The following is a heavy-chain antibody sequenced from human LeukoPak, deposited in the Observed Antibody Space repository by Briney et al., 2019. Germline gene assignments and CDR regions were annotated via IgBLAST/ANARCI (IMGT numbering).Heavy chain of an antibody. V-gene: IGHV3-30-3*01. CDR1: GFTFSSYA. D-gene: IGHD3-3*01. J-gene: IGHJ4*02. Sequence: GGSLRLSCAASGFTFSSYAMHWVRQAPGKGLEWVAVISYDGSNKYYADSVKGRFTISRDNSKNTLYLQMNSLRAEDTAVYYCAKEQKYYDFWSGPNFDYWGQGTLVTVSS. CDR3: AKEQKYYDFWSGPNFDY. CDR2: ISYDGSNK.